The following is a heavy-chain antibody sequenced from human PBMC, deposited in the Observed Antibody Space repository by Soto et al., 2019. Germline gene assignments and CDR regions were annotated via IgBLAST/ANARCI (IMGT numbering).Heavy chain of an antibody. CDR1: GFTFSSYA. Sequence: GGSLRLSCAASGFTFSSYAMSCVRQAPGKGLEWVSSISGSGGSTYYADSVRGRFTISRDNSKNTLYLQMNSLRAEDTAVYYCAKDESHSDFGSGYLSRWFDYGGQGTLVTVS. CDR3: AKDESHSDFGSGYLSRWFDY. V-gene: IGHV3-23*01. J-gene: IGHJ4*02. D-gene: IGHD3-3*01. CDR2: ISGSGGST.